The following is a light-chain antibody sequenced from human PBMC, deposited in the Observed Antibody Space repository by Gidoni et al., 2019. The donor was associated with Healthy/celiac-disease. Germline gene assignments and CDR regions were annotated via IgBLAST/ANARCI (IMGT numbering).Light chain of an antibody. Sequence: EIVLTQSPATLSLSPGERATLSCRASQSVSSYLAWYQQKPGQAPRLLIYDASSRATGIPARFSGRGSRTYITLTSSSQEPEDCAVYYCQHSSNWSITFGQGTKLEIK. V-gene: IGKV3-11*01. CDR3: QHSSNWSIT. CDR2: DAS. CDR1: QSVSSY. J-gene: IGKJ5*01.